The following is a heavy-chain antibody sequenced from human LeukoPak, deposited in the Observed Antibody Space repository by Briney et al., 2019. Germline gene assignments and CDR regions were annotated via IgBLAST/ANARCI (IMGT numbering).Heavy chain of an antibody. D-gene: IGHD5-18*01. CDR1: GFTFSSYS. Sequence: PGGSLRLSCAASGFTFSSYSMNWVRQAPGKGLEWVSSISSSSSYIYYADSVKGRFTISRDNAKNSLYLQMNSLRAEDTAVYYCAAAYTRGYSYGFRFSGWGQGTLVTVSS. V-gene: IGHV3-21*01. CDR2: ISSSSSYI. CDR3: AAAYTRGYSYGFRFSG. J-gene: IGHJ4*02.